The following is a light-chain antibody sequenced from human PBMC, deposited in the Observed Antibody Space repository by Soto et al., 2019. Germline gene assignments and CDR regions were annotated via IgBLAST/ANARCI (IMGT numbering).Light chain of an antibody. CDR1: QSISNW. Sequence: DIQMTQSPSTLSASVGDRVTITCRASQSISNWLAWYQQKPGKAPKLLIYKASSLESGVPSRFSGSGSGTEFTLTISSLQPDDFATYYCQQYNRSFGQGTKVDIK. CDR2: KAS. J-gene: IGKJ2*01. V-gene: IGKV1-5*03. CDR3: QQYNRS.